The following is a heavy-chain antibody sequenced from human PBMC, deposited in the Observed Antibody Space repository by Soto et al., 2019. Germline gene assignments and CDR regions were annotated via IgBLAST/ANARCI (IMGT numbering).Heavy chain of an antibody. CDR2: INSDGSST. D-gene: IGHD3-22*01. CDR3: ARAKYYYDSSGYYEYGMDV. V-gene: IGHV3-74*01. J-gene: IGHJ6*02. Sequence: GGSLRLSCAASGFTFSSYWMHWVRQAPGKGLVWVSRINSDGSSTSYADSVKGRFTISRDNAKNTLYLQMNSLRAEDTAVYYCARAKYYYDSSGYYEYGMDVWGQGTTVTVSS. CDR1: GFTFSSYW.